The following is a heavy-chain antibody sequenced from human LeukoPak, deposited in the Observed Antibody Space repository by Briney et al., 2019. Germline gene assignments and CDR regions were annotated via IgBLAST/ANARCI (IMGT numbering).Heavy chain of an antibody. Sequence: GASVKVSCKASGYTFTSYDINWVRQATGQGLEWMGWMNPNSGNTGYAQKFQGRVTITRNTSISTAYMELSSLRSEDTAVYYCARASSVRWWELPGRYYYFDYWGQGTLVTVSS. CDR3: ARASSVRWWELPGRYYYFDY. CDR2: MNPNSGNT. D-gene: IGHD1-26*01. CDR1: GYTFTSYD. J-gene: IGHJ4*02. V-gene: IGHV1-8*03.